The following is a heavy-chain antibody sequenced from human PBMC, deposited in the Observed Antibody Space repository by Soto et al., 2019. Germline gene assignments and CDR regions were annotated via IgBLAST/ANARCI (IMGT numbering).Heavy chain of an antibody. J-gene: IGHJ3*02. CDR1: GFTFSTYA. V-gene: IGHV3-23*01. Sequence: GGSLRLSCAASGFTFSTYAMSWVRQAPGKGLEWVSGISGSGGSTYYADSVKGRFTMSRDNSKNTLYLQMNSLRAEDTAVYYCAKNLEMPHDAFDIWGQGTMVTVSS. CDR3: AKNLEMPHDAFDI. CDR2: ISGSGGST. D-gene: IGHD2-2*01.